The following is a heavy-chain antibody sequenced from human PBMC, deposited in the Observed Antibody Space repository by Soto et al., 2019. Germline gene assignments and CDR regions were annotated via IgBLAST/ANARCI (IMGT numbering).Heavy chain of an antibody. Sequence: GGSLRLSCAASGFTFSRYAMSWVRQAPGKGLEWVSAITGSGHSTYYADSVKGRFTISRDNSKSTLYLQMNSLRADDTALYYCAKDGSTTWNFYFDSWGQGILVTISS. J-gene: IGHJ4*02. CDR3: AKDGSTTWNFYFDS. CDR2: ITGSGHST. D-gene: IGHD2-2*01. V-gene: IGHV3-23*01. CDR1: GFTFSRYA.